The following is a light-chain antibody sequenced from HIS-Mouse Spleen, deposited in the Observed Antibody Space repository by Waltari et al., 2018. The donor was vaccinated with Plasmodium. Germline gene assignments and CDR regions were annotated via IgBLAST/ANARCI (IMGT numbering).Light chain of an antibody. CDR1: NCGDNY. V-gene: IGLV3-1*01. J-gene: IGLJ2*01. CDR3: QAWDSSTAWV. CDR2: QDS. Sequence: SYELTQPPSVSVSPGQTASITCSGDNCGDNYACWYQKKPGQSPVLVIYQDSKRPSGIPERFSGSNSGNTATLTISGTQAMDEADYYCQAWDSSTAWVFGGGTKLTVL.